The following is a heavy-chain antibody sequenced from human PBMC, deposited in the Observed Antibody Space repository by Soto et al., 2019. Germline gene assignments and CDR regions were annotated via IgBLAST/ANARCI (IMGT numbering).Heavy chain of an antibody. CDR3: ARDKGHNWDYYYYYGMDV. CDR1: GFTFSSYA. J-gene: IGHJ6*02. D-gene: IGHD1-20*01. V-gene: IGHV3-30-3*01. Sequence: GGSLRLSCAASGFTFSSYAMHWVRQAPGKGLEWVAVISYDGSNKYYADSVKGRFTISRDNSKNTLYLQMNSLRAEDTAVYYCARDKGHNWDYYYYYGMDVWGQGTTVNVSS. CDR2: ISYDGSNK.